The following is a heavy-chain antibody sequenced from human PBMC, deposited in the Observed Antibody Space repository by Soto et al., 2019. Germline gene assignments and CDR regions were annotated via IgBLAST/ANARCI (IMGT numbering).Heavy chain of an antibody. D-gene: IGHD6-19*01. CDR1: GYTFTSYG. Sequence: ASVKVSCKASGYTFTSYGISWVRQARGQGLEWMGWISAYNGNTNYAQKLQGRVTMTTDTSTSTAYMELRSLRSDDTAVYYCARVLKVVAVAGTSFDYWGQGTLVTVS. J-gene: IGHJ4*02. CDR3: ARVLKVVAVAGTSFDY. V-gene: IGHV1-18*01. CDR2: ISAYNGNT.